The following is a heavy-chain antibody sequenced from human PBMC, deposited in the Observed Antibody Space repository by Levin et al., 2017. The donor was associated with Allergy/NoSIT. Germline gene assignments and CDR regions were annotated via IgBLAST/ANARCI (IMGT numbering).Heavy chain of an antibody. V-gene: IGHV3-66*02. CDR2: IYSGGST. D-gene: IGHD2/OR15-2a*01. CDR1: GFTVSSNY. J-gene: IGHJ3*02. CDR3: ARPILGTRGAFDI. Sequence: GGSLRLSCAASGFTVSSNYMSWVRQAPGKGLEWVSVIYSGGSTYYADSVKGRFTISRDNSKNTLYLQMNSLRAEDTAVYYCARPILGTRGAFDIWGQGTMVTVSS.